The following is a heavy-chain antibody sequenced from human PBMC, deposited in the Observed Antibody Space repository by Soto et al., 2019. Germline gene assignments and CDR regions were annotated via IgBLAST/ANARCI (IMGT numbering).Heavy chain of an antibody. J-gene: IGHJ4*02. CDR2: MSYDGGNK. Sequence: QVQLVESGGGVVQPGRSLRLSCAASGFTFSDYAIHWVRQAPGKGLDWVAFMSYDGGNKYYGDSVKGRFTVSRDNSKNTLYLQMNSLRAEDTAVYFCARGGWRDECSTTYCRAFDYWGQGTLVTVSS. CDR1: GFTFSDYA. V-gene: IGHV3-30-3*01. CDR3: ARGGWRDECSTTYCRAFDY. D-gene: IGHD2-2*01.